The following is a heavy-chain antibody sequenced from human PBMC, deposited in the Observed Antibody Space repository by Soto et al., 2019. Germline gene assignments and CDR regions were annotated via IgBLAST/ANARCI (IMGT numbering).Heavy chain of an antibody. J-gene: IGHJ6*02. Sequence: SETVSLTCAVYGGSFSGYYWSWIRQPPGKGLEWIGEINHSGSTNYNPSLKSRVTISVDTSKNQFSLKLSSVTAADTAVYYCARASGIAGAGTFEHAHASDYYYGMDVPGPAPTGTLS. V-gene: IGHV4-34*01. CDR3: ARASGIAGAGTFEHAHASDYYYGMDV. D-gene: IGHD6-19*01. CDR1: GGSFSGYY. CDR2: INHSGST.